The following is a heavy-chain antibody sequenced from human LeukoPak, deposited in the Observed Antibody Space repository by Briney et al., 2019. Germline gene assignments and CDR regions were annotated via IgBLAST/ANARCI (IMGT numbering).Heavy chain of an antibody. CDR2: INPSGGST. Sequence: ASVKVSCKASGYTFTSYYMHWVRQAPGQGLEWMGIINPSGGSTSYAQKFQGRVTMTRDTSTGTVYMELSSLRSEDTAVYYCAGTTSDNWFDPWGQGTLVTVSS. J-gene: IGHJ5*02. V-gene: IGHV1-46*01. CDR1: GYTFTSYY. CDR3: AGTTSDNWFDP. D-gene: IGHD4-17*01.